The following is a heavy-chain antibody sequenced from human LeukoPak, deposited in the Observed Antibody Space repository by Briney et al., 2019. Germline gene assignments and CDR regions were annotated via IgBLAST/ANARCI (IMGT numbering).Heavy chain of an antibody. D-gene: IGHD3-10*01. CDR3: ARGVLWFGELPNPVDY. J-gene: IGHJ4*02. V-gene: IGHV3-74*01. CDR1: GFTFSSYW. CDR2: INSDGSST. Sequence: PGGSLRLSCAASGFTFSSYWMHWVRQAPGKGLVWFSRINSDGSSTIYADSVKGRFTISRDNAKNTLYLQMNSLRAEDTAVYYCARGVLWFGELPNPVDYWGQGTLVTVSS.